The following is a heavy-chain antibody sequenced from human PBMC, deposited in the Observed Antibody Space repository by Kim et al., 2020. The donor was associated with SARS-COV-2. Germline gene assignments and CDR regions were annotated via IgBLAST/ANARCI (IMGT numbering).Heavy chain of an antibody. CDR1: GGTFSSYA. J-gene: IGHJ6*02. D-gene: IGHD2-2*01. CDR2: IIPIFGTA. V-gene: IGHV1-69*13. CDR3: ARVGGYCSSTSCHEYYYYYGMDV. Sequence: SVKVSCKASGGTFSSYAISWVRQAPGQGLEWMGGIIPIFGTANYAQKFQGRVTITADESTSTAYMELSSLRSEDTAVYYCARVGGYCSSTSCHEYYYYYGMDVWGQGTTVTVSS.